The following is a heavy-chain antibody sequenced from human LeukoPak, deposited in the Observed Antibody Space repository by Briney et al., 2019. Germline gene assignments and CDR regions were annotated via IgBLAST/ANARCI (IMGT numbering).Heavy chain of an antibody. CDR1: GYTFTSYH. Sequence: GASVKVSCKASGYTFTSYHMHWVRQAPGQGLEWMGIINPSGGSTSYAQKFQGRVTMTRDTSTSTVYMELSSLRSEDTAVYYCARDMVRGVVDYYYGMDVWGQGTTVTVSS. V-gene: IGHV1-46*01. CDR3: ARDMVRGVVDYYYGMDV. J-gene: IGHJ6*02. D-gene: IGHD3-10*01. CDR2: INPSGGST.